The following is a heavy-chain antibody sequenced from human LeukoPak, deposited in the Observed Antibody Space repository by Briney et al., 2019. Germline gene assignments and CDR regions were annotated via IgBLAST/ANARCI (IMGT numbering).Heavy chain of an antibody. Sequence: GGSLRLSCAASGFTLSSYSTNWVRQAPGKGLEWVSSISSSTTYIYYADSVKGRFTISRDNAKNSLYLQMNSLRAEDTAVYYCAKSGGLRYFDWFFDSWGQGTLVTVSS. V-gene: IGHV3-21*01. J-gene: IGHJ4*02. CDR3: AKSGGLRYFDWFFDS. D-gene: IGHD3-9*01. CDR1: GFTLSSYS. CDR2: ISSSTTYI.